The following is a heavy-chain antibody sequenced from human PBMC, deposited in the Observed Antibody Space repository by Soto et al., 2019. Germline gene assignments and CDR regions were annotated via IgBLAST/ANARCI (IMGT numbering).Heavy chain of an antibody. CDR2: INDSGNI. J-gene: IGHJ6*03. Sequence: WTWIRQTPGKGLEWIGDINDSGNINYNPSLKSRVTILVDTAKKQISLKLSSVTAAEAAVYYCARGLILWFGELSRRGGYYYYMDVWGKGTTVTVSS. V-gene: IGHV4-34*01. D-gene: IGHD3-10*01. CDR3: ARGLILWFGELSRRGGYYYYMDV.